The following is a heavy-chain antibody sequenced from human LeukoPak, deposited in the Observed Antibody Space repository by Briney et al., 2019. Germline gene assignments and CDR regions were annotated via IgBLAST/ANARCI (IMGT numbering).Heavy chain of an antibody. J-gene: IGHJ4*02. Sequence: PGGSLRLSCAASGCTFSSYVMSWVRQAPGKGLEWVSSISGSGGTTYYADSVKGRFTISRDNSKNTLYLQMNSLRAEDTAVYYCAKVPAATMYYFDYWGQGTLVTVSS. CDR2: ISGSGGTT. D-gene: IGHD2-2*01. V-gene: IGHV3-23*01. CDR1: GCTFSSYV. CDR3: AKVPAATMYYFDY.